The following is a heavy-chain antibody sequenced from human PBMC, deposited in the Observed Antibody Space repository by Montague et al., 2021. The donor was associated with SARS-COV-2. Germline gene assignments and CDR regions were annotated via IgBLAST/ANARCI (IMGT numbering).Heavy chain of an antibody. V-gene: IGHV4-59*12. J-gene: IGHJ6*02. CDR1: GGSINTYY. Sequence: SETLSLTCTVSGGSINTYYWNWIRQPPGKGLEWLGSIFYTGSTNXNPSLKSRVTISLDTSKDQFFLKVTSVTAADTAVYYCARQAAGSYFYYGVDVWGQGTTVTVSS. CDR2: IFYTGST. CDR3: ARQAAGSYFYYGVDV. D-gene: IGHD6-13*01.